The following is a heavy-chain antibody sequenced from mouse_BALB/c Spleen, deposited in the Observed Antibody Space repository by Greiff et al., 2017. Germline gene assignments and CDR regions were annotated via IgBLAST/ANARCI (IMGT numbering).Heavy chain of an antibody. CDR2: ISSGGST. CDR1: GFTFSSYA. V-gene: IGHV5-6-5*01. Sequence: EVQGVESGGGLVKPGGSLKLSCAASGFTFSSYAMSWVRQTPEKRLEWVASISSGGSTYYPDSVKGRFTISRDNARNILYLQMSSLRSEDTAMYYCARGRAAMDYWGQGTSVTVSS. J-gene: IGHJ4*01. CDR3: ARGRAAMDY.